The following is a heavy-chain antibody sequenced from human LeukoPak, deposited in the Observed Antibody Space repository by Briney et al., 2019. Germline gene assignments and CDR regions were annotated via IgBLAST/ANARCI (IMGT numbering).Heavy chain of an antibody. CDR2: ISAYNGNT. J-gene: IGHJ6*03. CDR1: GYTFTSYG. V-gene: IGHV1-18*01. D-gene: IGHD6-13*01. Sequence: ASVKVSCKASGYTFTSYGISWVRQAPGQGLEWMGWISAYNGNTNYAQKFQGRVTMTTDTSTSTAYMELRSLRSDDTAVYYCARDRQQLVYYYYMDVWGKGTRSPSP. CDR3: ARDRQQLVYYYYMDV.